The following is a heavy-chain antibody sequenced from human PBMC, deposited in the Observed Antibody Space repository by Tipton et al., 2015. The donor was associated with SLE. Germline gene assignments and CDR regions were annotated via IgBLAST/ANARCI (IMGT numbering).Heavy chain of an antibody. V-gene: IGHV3-15*06. Sequence: SLRLSCAASGFTFSNEWMSWVRQAPGKGLEWVGRIKTKADGVTINYAAPVKGRFTISRDDSKNTLYLQMNSLKIEDTAVYYCTTIMFATTGDFWGQGALGTVSS. J-gene: IGHJ4*02. CDR3: TTIMFATTGDF. CDR1: GFTFSNEW. CDR2: IKTKADGVTI. D-gene: IGHD3-16*01.